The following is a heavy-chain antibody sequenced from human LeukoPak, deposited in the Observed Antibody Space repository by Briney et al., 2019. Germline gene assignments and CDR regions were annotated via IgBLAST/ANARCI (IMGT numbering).Heavy chain of an antibody. D-gene: IGHD6-13*01. CDR1: GGSISSNNYY. CDR3: ARSPSGYTSSWGCFDP. J-gene: IGHJ5*02. Sequence: SETLSLTCTVSGGSISSNNYYWGWIRQPPGKGLEWIGSLYYSGSAYYNPSPKSRVTISVDASKNQFSLKLYSVTAADTAVYFCARSPSGYTSSWGCFDPWGQGALVTVSS. V-gene: IGHV4-39*07. CDR2: LYYSGSA.